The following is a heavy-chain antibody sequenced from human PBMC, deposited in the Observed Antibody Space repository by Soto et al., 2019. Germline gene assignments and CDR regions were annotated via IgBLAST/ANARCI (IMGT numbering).Heavy chain of an antibody. J-gene: IGHJ4*02. D-gene: IGHD6-19*01. V-gene: IGHV4-34*01. Sequence: SETLSLTCAVYGGSFSGYYWSWIRQPPGKGLEWIGEINHSGSTNYNPSLKSRVTISVDTSKNQFSLKLRSVTAADTAVYYCARGWAEPQRSFDYWGQGTLVTVSS. CDR3: ARGWAEPQRSFDY. CDR1: GGSFSGYY. CDR2: INHSGST.